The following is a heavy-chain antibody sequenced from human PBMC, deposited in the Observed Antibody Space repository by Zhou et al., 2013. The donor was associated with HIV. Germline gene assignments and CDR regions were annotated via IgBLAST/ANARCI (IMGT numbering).Heavy chain of an antibody. V-gene: IGHV1-69*12. Sequence: QVQLVQSGAEVKKPGSSVKVSCKASGGTFSSYAISWVRQAPGQGLEWMGGIIPIFGTANYAQKFQGRVTITADESTSTAYMELSSLRSEDTAVYYCARGGWSGYYTAEYFQHWGQGTWSPSPQ. D-gene: IGHD3-3*01. CDR2: IIPIFGTA. J-gene: IGHJ1*01. CDR1: GGTFSSYA. CDR3: ARGGWSGYYTAEYFQH.